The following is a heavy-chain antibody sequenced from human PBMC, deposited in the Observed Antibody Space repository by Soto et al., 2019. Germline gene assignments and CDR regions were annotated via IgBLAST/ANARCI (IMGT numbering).Heavy chain of an antibody. CDR2: INPSGGST. CDR1: GYTFTSYY. D-gene: IGHD5-12*01. Sequence: QVQLVQSGAEVKKPGASVKVSCKASGYTFTSYYMHWVRQAPGQGLEWMGIINPSGGSTSYAQKFQGRVTMTRDTSTSTVYMELSSLRSEDTAVYYCARDNGRDGYNYHYRFDPWGQGTLVTVSS. CDR3: ARDNGRDGYNYHYRFDP. V-gene: IGHV1-46*01. J-gene: IGHJ5*02.